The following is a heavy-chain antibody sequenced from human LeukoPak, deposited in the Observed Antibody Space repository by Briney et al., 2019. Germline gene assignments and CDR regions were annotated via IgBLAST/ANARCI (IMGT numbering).Heavy chain of an antibody. J-gene: IGHJ4*02. V-gene: IGHV3-20*04. CDR3: ARDKGPFTPIDY. CDR1: GFTFDDYG. Sequence: PGGSLRLSCAASGFTFDDYGMSWVRQTPGKGLEWVSGINWNGGRAGHADSVKGRFTISRDNAKNSLFLQMNSLRAEDTALYYCARDKGPFTPIDYWGQGTLVTVSS. D-gene: IGHD3-16*01. CDR2: INWNGGRA.